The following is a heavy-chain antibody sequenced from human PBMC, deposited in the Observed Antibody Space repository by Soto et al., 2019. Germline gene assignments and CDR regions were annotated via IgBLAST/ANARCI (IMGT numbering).Heavy chain of an antibody. Sequence: GESPKISCKGSGYSFTSYWIGWVLHMPGKGLERMRIISPGDPHTRYSPSFQGQVTTSADKSISTAYLQWSSLKASDTAMYYCASSYDILTGYSTMSIYYYYGMDVWGQGTTVTVSS. D-gene: IGHD3-9*01. CDR3: ASSYDILTGYSTMSIYYYYGMDV. CDR1: GYSFTSYW. J-gene: IGHJ6*02. CDR2: ISPGDPHT. V-gene: IGHV5-51*01.